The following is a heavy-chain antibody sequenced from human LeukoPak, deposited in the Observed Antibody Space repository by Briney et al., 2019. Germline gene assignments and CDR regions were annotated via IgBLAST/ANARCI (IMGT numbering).Heavy chain of an antibody. CDR2: IYYSGST. J-gene: IGHJ3*02. CDR1: GGSISSYD. CDR3: ARDTRGYGAFDI. Sequence: SETLSLTCTVSGGSISSYDWSWIRQPAGKGLEWIGYIYYSGSTNSNPSLKSRVTISGDTSKNQFSLKLSSVTAADTAVYYCARDTRGYGAFDIWGQGTMVTVSS. D-gene: IGHD5-12*01. V-gene: IGHV4-59*12.